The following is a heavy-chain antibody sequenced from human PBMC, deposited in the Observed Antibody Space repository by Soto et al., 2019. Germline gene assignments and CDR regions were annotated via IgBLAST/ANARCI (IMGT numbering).Heavy chain of an antibody. CDR3: AKDRSWGFFDL. CDR1: GFTFSTYA. V-gene: IGHV3-23*01. D-gene: IGHD6-13*01. CDR2: ISASGGSA. J-gene: IGHJ2*01. Sequence: EVQLLESGGGLVQPGGSLRLSCAASGFTFSTYAMDWVRQAPGKGLEWVSAISASGGSAYHADSVKGRFTISRDNSKNTLYLQMNSLRAEDTAIYCCAKDRSWGFFDLWGRGTLVAVSS.